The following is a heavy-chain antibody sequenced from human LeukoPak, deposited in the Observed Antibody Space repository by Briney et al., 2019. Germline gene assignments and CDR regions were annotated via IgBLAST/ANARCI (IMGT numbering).Heavy chain of an antibody. CDR1: GYNFIGYY. CDR2: INPNSGST. Sequence: ASVKVSCKASGYNFIGYYMHLVRQAPGQGLEWMGWINPNSGSTNYAQKFQGRVTMTRDTSINTAYMELSGLTSDDTAIYYCARVLRTPYHYGISVWGQGSTVTVSS. J-gene: IGHJ6*01. CDR3: ARVLRTPYHYGISV. V-gene: IGHV1-2*02. D-gene: IGHD1-1*01.